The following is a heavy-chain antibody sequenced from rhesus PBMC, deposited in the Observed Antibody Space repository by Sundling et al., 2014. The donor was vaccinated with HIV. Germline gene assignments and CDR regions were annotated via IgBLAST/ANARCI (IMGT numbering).Heavy chain of an antibody. J-gene: IGHJ1*01. CDR3: ARSMARWNEYFEV. V-gene: IGHV4-173*01. CDR1: GDSISTSY. D-gene: IGHD6-37*01. CDR2: VSDSGGST. Sequence: QLQLQESGPGLVKPSETLSLTCAVSGDSISTSYWNWIRQSPGKGPEWIGRVSDSGGSTDYNPSLKSRVSISIDPSKNQFSLNLRYVTAADTAVYYCARSMARWNEYFEVWGQGALVTVSS.